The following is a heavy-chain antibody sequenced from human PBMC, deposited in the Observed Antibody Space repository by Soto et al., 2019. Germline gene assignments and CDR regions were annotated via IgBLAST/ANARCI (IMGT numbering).Heavy chain of an antibody. D-gene: IGHD3-3*01. CDR2: IIPIFGTA. V-gene: IGHV1-69*13. CDR3: ARGSYYGGHYEAWFDP. J-gene: IGHJ5*02. CDR1: GGTFSSYA. Sequence: SVKVSCKASGGTFSSYAISWVRQAPGQGLEWMGGIIPIFGTANYAQKFQGRVTITADESTSTAYMELSSLRSEDTAMYYCARGSYYGGHYEAWFDPWGQGTLVTVS.